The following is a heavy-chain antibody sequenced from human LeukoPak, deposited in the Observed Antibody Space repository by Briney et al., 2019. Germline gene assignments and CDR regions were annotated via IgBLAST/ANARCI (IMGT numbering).Heavy chain of an antibody. CDR2: IYYSGGI. CDR1: GYSISSSNW. J-gene: IGHJ4*02. CDR3: ARVKGGGDSNYFDY. D-gene: IGHD3-10*01. V-gene: IGHV4-28*05. Sequence: PSETLSLTCAVSGYSISSSNWWGWIRPPPGKGLEWIGYIYYSGGIYYNPSLKSRVTMSVDTSKNQFSLSLSSVTAVDTAVYYCARVKGGGDSNYFDYWGQGTLVTVSS.